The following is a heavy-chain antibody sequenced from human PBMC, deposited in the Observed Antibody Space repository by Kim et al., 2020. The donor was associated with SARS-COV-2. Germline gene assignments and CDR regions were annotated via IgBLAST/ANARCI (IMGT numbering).Heavy chain of an antibody. CDR1: GFTFSSYG. V-gene: IGHV3-30*18. CDR2: ISYDGSNK. J-gene: IGHJ4*02. Sequence: GGSLRLSCAASGFTFSSYGMHWVRQAPGKGLEWVAVISYDGSNKYYADSVKGRFTISRDNSKNTLYLQMNSLRAEDTAVYYCAKDLRVWDYYDSSGDFDYWGQGTLVTVSS. CDR3: AKDLRVWDYYDSSGDFDY. D-gene: IGHD3-22*01.